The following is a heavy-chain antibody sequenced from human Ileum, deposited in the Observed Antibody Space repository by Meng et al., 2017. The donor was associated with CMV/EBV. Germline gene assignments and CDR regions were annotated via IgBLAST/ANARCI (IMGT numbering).Heavy chain of an antibody. CDR2: ISFNGRNK. D-gene: IGHD3-22*01. CDR1: GFTFTTYA. J-gene: IGHJ4*02. V-gene: IGHV3-30*03. Sequence: GESLKISCIASGFTFTTYAMDWVRQAPGKGLECVAIISFNGRNKYYADSVKGRFTISRDDSKNTVYLEMNDLRPEDTAVYFCTRQQGYFDSGMAYFDSWGQGTPVTVSS. CDR3: TRQQGYFDSGMAYFDS.